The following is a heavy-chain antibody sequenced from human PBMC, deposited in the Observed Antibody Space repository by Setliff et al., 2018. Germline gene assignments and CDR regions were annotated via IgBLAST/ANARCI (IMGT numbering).Heavy chain of an antibody. CDR1: GFNFSNYW. V-gene: IGHV3-7*01. CDR3: AREGRGVYYHYYYMDV. J-gene: IGHJ6*03. CDR2: IKQDGREK. D-gene: IGHD3-10*01. Sequence: HPGGSLRLSCAASGFNFSNYWMSWVRQVPGKGLEWVANIKQDGREKNYADSVKGRFTISRDNAKNALYLQMNSLRAEDTAVYYCAREGRGVYYHYYYMDVWGKGTTVTVSS.